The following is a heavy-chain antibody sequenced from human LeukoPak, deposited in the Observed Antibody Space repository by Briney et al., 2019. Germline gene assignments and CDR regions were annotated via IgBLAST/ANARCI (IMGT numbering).Heavy chain of an antibody. CDR2: ISAYNGNT. Sequence: ASVKVSCKASGYTFTSYGISWVRQAPGQGLEWMGWISAYNGNTNYAQKLQGRVTMTTDTSTGTAYMELRSLRSDDTAVYYCARDKSYYDILTGYYYYYGMDVWGKGTTVTVSS. J-gene: IGHJ6*04. V-gene: IGHV1-18*04. D-gene: IGHD3-9*01. CDR1: GYTFTSYG. CDR3: ARDKSYYDILTGYYYYYGMDV.